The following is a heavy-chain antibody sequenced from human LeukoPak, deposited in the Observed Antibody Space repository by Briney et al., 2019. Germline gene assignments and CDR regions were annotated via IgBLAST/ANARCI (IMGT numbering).Heavy chain of an antibody. CDR1: GFTFSSYA. Sequence: GSLRLSCAASGFTFSSYAMSWVRQAPGKGLEWVSAISGSGGSTYYADSVKGRFTISRDNSKNTLYLQMNSLRAEDTAVYYCATPLYDYVWGSYRYWGQGTLVTVS. V-gene: IGHV3-23*01. CDR2: ISGSGGST. D-gene: IGHD3-16*02. CDR3: ATPLYDYVWGSYRY. J-gene: IGHJ4*02.